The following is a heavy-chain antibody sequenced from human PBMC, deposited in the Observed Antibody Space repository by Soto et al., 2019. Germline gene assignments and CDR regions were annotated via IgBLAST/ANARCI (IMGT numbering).Heavy chain of an antibody. J-gene: IGHJ6*03. D-gene: IGHD3-10*01. Sequence: SETLSLTCTVSGGSISSYYWSWIRQPPGKGLEWIGYIYYSGSTNYNPSLKSRVTISVDTSKNQFSLKLSSVTAADTAVYYCARGYRGVTYYYYYMDVWGKGTTVTVSS. V-gene: IGHV4-59*01. CDR3: ARGYRGVTYYYYYMDV. CDR2: IYYSGST. CDR1: GGSISSYY.